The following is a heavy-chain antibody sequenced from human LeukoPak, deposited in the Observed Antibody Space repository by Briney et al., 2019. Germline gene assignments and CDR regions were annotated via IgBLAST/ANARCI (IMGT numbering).Heavy chain of an antibody. CDR3: AKSEVWVTIFGVVMGYYMNV. CDR2: ISGDGGST. CDR1: GFTFDDYA. V-gene: IGHV3-43*02. D-gene: IGHD3-3*01. Sequence: GGSLRLSCAASGFTFDDYAMHWVRQAPGKGLEWVSLISGDGGSTYYADSVKGRFTISRDNSKNSLYLQMNSLRTEDTALYYCAKSEVWVTIFGVVMGYYMNVWGKGTTVTVSS. J-gene: IGHJ6*03.